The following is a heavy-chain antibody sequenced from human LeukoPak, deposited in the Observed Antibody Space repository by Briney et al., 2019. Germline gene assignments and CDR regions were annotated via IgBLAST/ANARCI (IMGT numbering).Heavy chain of an antibody. CDR2: IKSKTDGGTT. J-gene: IGHJ4*02. V-gene: IGHV3-15*07. CDR1: GFTFSNAW. CDR3: TTDRSWMDYYDSSGYRYY. D-gene: IGHD3-22*01. Sequence: GGSLRLSCAASGFTFSNAWMNWVRQAPGKGLEWVGRIKSKTDGGTTDYAAPVKGRFTISRDDSKNTLYLQMNSLKTEDTAVYYCTTDRSWMDYYDSSGYRYYWGQGTLVTVSS.